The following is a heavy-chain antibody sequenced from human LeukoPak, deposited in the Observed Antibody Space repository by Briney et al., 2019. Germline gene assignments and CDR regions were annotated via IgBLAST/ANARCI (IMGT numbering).Heavy chain of an antibody. CDR3: ARAAGDRRYYYYYYMDV. CDR1: GYTFTGYY. D-gene: IGHD3-16*01. V-gene: IGHV1-2*02. J-gene: IGHJ6*03. CDR2: INPNSGGT. Sequence: GASAKVSCKASGYTFTGYYMHWVRQAPGQGLEWMGWINPNSGGTNYAQKFQGRVTMTRDTSISTAYMELSRLRSDDTAVYYCARAAGDRRYYYYYYMDVWGKGTTVTVSS.